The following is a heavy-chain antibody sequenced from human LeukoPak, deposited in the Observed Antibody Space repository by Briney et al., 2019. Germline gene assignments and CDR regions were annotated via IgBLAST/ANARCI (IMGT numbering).Heavy chain of an antibody. Sequence: GGSLRLSCAASGFTVSSNYMNWVRQTPGKGLEWVSMIYTGDNTFYADSVKGRFTISRDNSKNTLDLQMNSLRAEDTAVYYCAKIGQVGATLLDYWGQGTLVTVSS. CDR3: AKIGQVGATLLDY. CDR1: GFTVSSNY. J-gene: IGHJ4*02. D-gene: IGHD1-26*01. CDR2: IYTGDNT. V-gene: IGHV3-66*01.